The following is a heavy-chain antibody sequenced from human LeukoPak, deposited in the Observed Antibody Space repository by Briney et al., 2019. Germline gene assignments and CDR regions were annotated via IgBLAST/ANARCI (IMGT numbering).Heavy chain of an antibody. CDR3: ASSNCDGDCYLDY. D-gene: IGHD2-21*01. J-gene: IGHJ4*02. V-gene: IGHV3-53*01. CDR2: IYSAGGT. CDR1: AFIFSGHW. Sequence: PGGSLRLSCEGSAFIFSGHWMNWVRQAPGKGLDWVSLIYSAGGTSYADSVKGRFTISKDNSKNTLYLQMNSLRLEDTAVYYCASSNCDGDCYLDYWGQGTLVTVSS.